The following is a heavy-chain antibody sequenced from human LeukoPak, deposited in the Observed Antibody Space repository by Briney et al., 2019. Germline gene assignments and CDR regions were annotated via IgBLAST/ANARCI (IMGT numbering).Heavy chain of an antibody. V-gene: IGHV4-39*01. CDR3: GTGYSYGYYDY. CDR1: GGSVSRTSDY. J-gene: IGHJ4*02. CDR2: IYYSGST. Sequence: SETLSLTCTVSGGSVSRTSDYWDWIRQPPGKGLEWIGSIYYSGSTYYNPSLKSRVTISVDTSKNQFSLKLSSVTAADTAVYYCGTGYSYGYYDYWGQGTLVTVSS. D-gene: IGHD5-18*01.